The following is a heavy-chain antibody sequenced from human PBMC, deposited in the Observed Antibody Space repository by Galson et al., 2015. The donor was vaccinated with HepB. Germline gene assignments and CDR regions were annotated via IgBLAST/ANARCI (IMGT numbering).Heavy chain of an antibody. Sequence: SLRLSCAVSGFIVSSNDMSWVRQAPGKGLEWVSLIYSGGSTHYADPVKGRFTISRQNRKNALYLQMKDLRAEDTAVYYCAILKWEPDYYSGSGSYGWFGPWGQGTLVTVSS. V-gene: IGHV3-53*04. D-gene: IGHD3-10*01. CDR2: IYSGGST. CDR3: AILKWEPDYYSGSGSYGWFGP. J-gene: IGHJ5*02. CDR1: GFIVSSND.